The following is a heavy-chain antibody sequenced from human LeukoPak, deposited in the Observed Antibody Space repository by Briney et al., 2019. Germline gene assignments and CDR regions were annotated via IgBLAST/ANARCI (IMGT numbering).Heavy chain of an antibody. V-gene: IGHV4-39*02. D-gene: IGHD1-26*01. CDR3: AREGSNFDY. CDR1: GGSISSSSYY. CDR2: IYYSGST. Sequence: SETLSLTCTVSGGSISSSSYYWGWLRQPPGKGLEWVGSIYYSGSTYYNPSLKSRVTISVDTSKNQFSLKLSSVTAADTAVYYCAREGSNFDYWGQGTLVTVSS. J-gene: IGHJ4*02.